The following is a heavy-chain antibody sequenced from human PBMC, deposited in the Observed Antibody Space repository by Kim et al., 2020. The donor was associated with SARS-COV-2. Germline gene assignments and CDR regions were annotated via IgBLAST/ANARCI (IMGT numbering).Heavy chain of an antibody. CDR3: ARGDYYGSGGFDY. J-gene: IGHJ4*02. V-gene: IGHV1-69*01. Sequence: YAQKFQGRVTITADESTSTAYMELSSLRSEDTAVYYCARGDYYGSGGFDYWGQGTLVTVSS. D-gene: IGHD3-10*01.